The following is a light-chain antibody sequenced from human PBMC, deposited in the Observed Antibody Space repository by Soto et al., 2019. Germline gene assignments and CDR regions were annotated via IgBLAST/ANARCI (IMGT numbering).Light chain of an antibody. V-gene: IGKV3-20*01. Sequence: EIVLTQSPGTLSLSPVERATLSGRASQSFDRYLAWYQQKPGQAPRLLIYGASNRATCIPDRFSGSGSGTDFTLTISRLEPEDFAVYYCQQYGSSGTFGQGTKVDIK. CDR1: QSFDRY. J-gene: IGKJ1*01. CDR2: GAS. CDR3: QQYGSSGT.